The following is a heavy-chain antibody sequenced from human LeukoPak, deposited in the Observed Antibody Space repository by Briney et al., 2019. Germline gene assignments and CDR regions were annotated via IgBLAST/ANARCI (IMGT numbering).Heavy chain of an antibody. V-gene: IGHV1-24*01. Sequence: RASVKVSCKVSGYTLTELSMHWVRQAPGKGLEWMGGFDPEDGETIYAQKFQGRVTMTEDTSTDTAYMELSSLRSEDTAVYYCATGGWNNAPSDAFDIWGQGTMVTVSS. CDR2: FDPEDGET. J-gene: IGHJ3*02. D-gene: IGHD1/OR15-1a*01. CDR1: GYTLTELS. CDR3: ATGGWNNAPSDAFDI.